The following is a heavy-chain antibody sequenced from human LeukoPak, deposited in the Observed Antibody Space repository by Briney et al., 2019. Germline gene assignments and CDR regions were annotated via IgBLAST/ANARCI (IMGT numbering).Heavy chain of an antibody. D-gene: IGHD1-26*01. CDR2: IYYTGNT. CDR1: GGSISSYY. Sequence: PSETLSLTCTVSGGSISSYYWSWIRQPPGKGLEWIGYIYYTGNTNYNPSLKSRVTISVDTSKNQFSLNLSSVTASDTAIYYCARLGGATSPFGYWGQGTLVTVSS. V-gene: IGHV4-59*08. J-gene: IGHJ4*02. CDR3: ARLGGATSPFGY.